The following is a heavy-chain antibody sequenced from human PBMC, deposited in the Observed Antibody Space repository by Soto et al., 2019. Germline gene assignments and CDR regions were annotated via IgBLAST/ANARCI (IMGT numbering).Heavy chain of an antibody. D-gene: IGHD5-18*01. V-gene: IGHV1-24*01. CDR1: GYTLTELS. Sequence: ASVKVSCKVSGYTLTELSMHWVRQAPGKGLEWMGGFDPEDGETIYAQKFQGRVTMTEDTSTDTAYMELSSLRSEDTAVYYCSLGLGGDTGESRAFDIWGQGTMVTV. CDR2: FDPEDGET. CDR3: SLGLGGDTGESRAFDI. J-gene: IGHJ3*02.